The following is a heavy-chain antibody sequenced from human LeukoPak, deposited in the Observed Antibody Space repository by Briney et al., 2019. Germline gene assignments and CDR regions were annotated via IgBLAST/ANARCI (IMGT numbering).Heavy chain of an antibody. CDR2: LEYDGTS. D-gene: IGHD2-21*01. Sequence: GESRRLSCAASGLIFSKYGMHWVRQTPGKGLEWVAFLEYDGTSNYLDSVKGRFTISRDNSESTLYLQMNSLQVEDTAIYYCAKRGFRAPSGDDVLESLHLWGQGTLVTVSS. J-gene: IGHJ1*01. CDR1: GLIFSKYG. CDR3: AKRGFRAPSGDDVLESLHL. V-gene: IGHV3-30*02.